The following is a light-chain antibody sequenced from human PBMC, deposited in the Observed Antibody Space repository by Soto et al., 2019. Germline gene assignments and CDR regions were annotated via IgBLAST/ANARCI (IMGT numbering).Light chain of an antibody. CDR3: GTWDSSLTVAV. V-gene: IGLV1-51*01. CDR1: SSNIGNND. CDR2: DND. J-gene: IGLJ2*01. Sequence: QSVLTQPPSVSAAPGQKVSISCSGSSSNIGNNDVSWYQQLPGTAPKLLIYDNDKRPSGIPDRFSGSKSGTSATLGITGLQAGDEADYYCGTWDSSLTVAVLGGGTKLTVL.